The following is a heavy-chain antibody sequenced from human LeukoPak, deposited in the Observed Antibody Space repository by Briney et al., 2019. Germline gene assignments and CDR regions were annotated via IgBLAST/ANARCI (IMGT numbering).Heavy chain of an antibody. CDR2: ISGSGGST. D-gene: IGHD4-17*01. Sequence: GGSLRLSCAASGFTFSSYGMSWVRQAPGKGLEWVSVISGSGGSTYYADSVKGRFTISRDNSKNTLYLQMNSLRADDTAVYYCARGYGGNWFDPWGQGTLVTVSS. CDR3: ARGYGGNWFDP. J-gene: IGHJ5*02. CDR1: GFTFSSYG. V-gene: IGHV3-23*01.